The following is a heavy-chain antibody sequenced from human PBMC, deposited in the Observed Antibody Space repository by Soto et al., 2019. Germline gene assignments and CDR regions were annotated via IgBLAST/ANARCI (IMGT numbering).Heavy chain of an antibody. J-gene: IGHJ5*02. CDR3: VRTAREGAVAPHWFDR. CDR1: GASIRSTDYY. CDR2: VYYTGIT. Sequence: SETLSLTCTVSGASIRSTDYYWSGIRQAPGKGLEWIGYVYYTGITYYNPSLMSRLTISVDTSKNQFSLKLTSVTAAETAVYYCVRTAREGAVAPHWFDRWGQGTRVTVSS. V-gene: IGHV4-30-4*01. D-gene: IGHD2-21*02.